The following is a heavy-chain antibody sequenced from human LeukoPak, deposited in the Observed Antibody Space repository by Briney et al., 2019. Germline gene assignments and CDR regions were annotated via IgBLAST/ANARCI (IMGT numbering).Heavy chain of an antibody. J-gene: IGHJ4*02. D-gene: IGHD6-19*01. V-gene: IGHV3-48*01. CDR3: ARLLSGWYLADY. CDR1: GFTFSNYI. CDR2: ITSSSNTV. Sequence: PGGSLRLSCAASGFTFSNYIMFWARQAPGKGLEWVSYITSSSNTVHYADPVKGRFTLSRDNAKSSLYLQMNSLRAEDTAIYYCARLLSGWYLADYWGQGTLVTVSS.